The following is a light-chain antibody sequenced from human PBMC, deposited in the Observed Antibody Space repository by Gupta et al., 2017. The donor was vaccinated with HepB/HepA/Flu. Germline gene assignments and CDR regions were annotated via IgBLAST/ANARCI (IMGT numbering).Light chain of an antibody. Sequence: DIHITHSPPSLSASVGDRVTITCRASQSISSYLNWYQQKPGKAPKLLIYAASSLQSGVPSRFSGSGSGTDFTLTISSLQPEDFATYYCQQSDSTPQTFGQGTKVEIK. V-gene: IGKV1-39*01. CDR3: QQSDSTPQT. CDR2: AAS. CDR1: QSISSY. J-gene: IGKJ1*01.